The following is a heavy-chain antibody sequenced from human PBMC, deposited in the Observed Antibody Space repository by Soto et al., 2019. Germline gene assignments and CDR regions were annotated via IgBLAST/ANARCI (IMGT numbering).Heavy chain of an antibody. Sequence: QITLKESGPTLVKPTQTLTLTCTFSGFSLSTSGVGVGWIRQPPGKALEWLALIYWDDDKRYSPSLKSRLTITKETSKNQVVLTMTTLDPVDTATYYCAHSLIGYYYDSSGSNWFDPWGQGTLVTVSS. D-gene: IGHD3-22*01. V-gene: IGHV2-5*02. CDR1: GFSLSTSGVG. CDR3: AHSLIGYYYDSSGSNWFDP. CDR2: IYWDDDK. J-gene: IGHJ5*02.